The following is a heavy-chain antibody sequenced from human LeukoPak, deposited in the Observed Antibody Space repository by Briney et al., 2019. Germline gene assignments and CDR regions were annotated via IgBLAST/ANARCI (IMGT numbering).Heavy chain of an antibody. CDR1: GYTFTGYY. CDR3: ARDTYYYDSSGYEIDY. J-gene: IGHJ4*02. Sequence: ASVKVSCRASGYTFTGYYMHWVRQAPGQGLEWMGWINPNSGGTNYAQKFQDRVTMTRDTSISTAYMELSRLRSDDTAVYYCARDTYYYDSSGYEIDYWGQGTLVTVSS. V-gene: IGHV1-2*02. CDR2: INPNSGGT. D-gene: IGHD3-22*01.